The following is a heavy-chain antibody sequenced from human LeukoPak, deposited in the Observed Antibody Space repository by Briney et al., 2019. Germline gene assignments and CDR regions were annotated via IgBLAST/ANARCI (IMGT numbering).Heavy chain of an antibody. J-gene: IGHJ5*02. CDR2: IRYDGSNK. CDR1: GFTFSSYS. Sequence: GGSLRLSCAASGFTFSSYSMNWVRQAPGKGLEWVAFIRYDGSNKYYADSVKGRFTISRDNSKNTLYLQMNSLRAEDTAVYYCAKGGYYYGSGSYSPLNWFDPWGQGTLVTVSS. V-gene: IGHV3-30*02. D-gene: IGHD3-10*01. CDR3: AKGGYYYGSGSYSPLNWFDP.